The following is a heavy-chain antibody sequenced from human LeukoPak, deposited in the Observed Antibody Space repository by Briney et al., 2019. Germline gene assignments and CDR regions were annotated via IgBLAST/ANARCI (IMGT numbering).Heavy chain of an antibody. CDR3: AGVGSSGWYDYYYYYMDV. V-gene: IGHV1-18*01. D-gene: IGHD6-19*01. Sequence: ASVKVSCKASGYTFTSYGISWVRQAPGQGLEWMGWISAYNGNTNYAQKLQGRVTMTTDTSTSTAYMELRSLRSDDTAVYYCAGVGSSGWYDYYYYYMDVWGKGTTVTVSS. CDR2: ISAYNGNT. J-gene: IGHJ6*03. CDR1: GYTFTSYG.